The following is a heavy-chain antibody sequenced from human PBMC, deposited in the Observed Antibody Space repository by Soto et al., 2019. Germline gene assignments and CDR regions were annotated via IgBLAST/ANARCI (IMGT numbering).Heavy chain of an antibody. Sequence: VASVKVSCKASGYTFTSYAMHWVRQAPGQRLEWMGWINAGNGNTKYSQKFKGRVTITRDTSASTAYMELSSLRSEDTAVYYCARVRLIAAAGTSAFDIWGQGTMVTVSS. CDR3: ARVRLIAAAGTSAFDI. D-gene: IGHD6-13*01. CDR2: INAGNGNT. J-gene: IGHJ3*02. V-gene: IGHV1-3*01. CDR1: GYTFTSYA.